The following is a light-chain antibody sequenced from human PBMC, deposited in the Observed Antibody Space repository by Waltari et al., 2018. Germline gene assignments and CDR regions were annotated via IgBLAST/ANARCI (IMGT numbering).Light chain of an antibody. CDR3: SSYTSSSIFYV. Sequence: QSALTQPASVSGSPGQSITISCTGTSSDVGGYNYVSWYQPHPGKAPKLMIYEVSNRPSGVSNRFSGSKSGNTASLTISGLQAEDEADYYCSSYTSSSIFYVFGTGTKVTVL. CDR2: EVS. V-gene: IGLV2-14*01. J-gene: IGLJ1*01. CDR1: SSDVGGYNY.